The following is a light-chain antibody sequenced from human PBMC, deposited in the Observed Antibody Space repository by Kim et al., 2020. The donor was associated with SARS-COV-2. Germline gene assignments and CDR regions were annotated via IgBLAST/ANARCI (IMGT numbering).Light chain of an antibody. V-gene: IGLV3-1*01. CDR1: KLGDKY. Sequence: ELTQPPSVSVSPGQTASITCSGDKLGDKYACWYQQKPGQSPVLVIYQDSKRPSGIPERFSGSNSGNSATLTISGTQAMDEADYYCQAWDSSIVVFGGGTKLTVL. CDR2: QDS. CDR3: QAWDSSIVV. J-gene: IGLJ2*01.